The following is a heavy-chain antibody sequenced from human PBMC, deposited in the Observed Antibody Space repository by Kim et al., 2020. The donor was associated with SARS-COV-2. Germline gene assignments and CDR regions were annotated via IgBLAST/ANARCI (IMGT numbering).Heavy chain of an antibody. CDR3: AKGEYGSSDYFDY. D-gene: IGHD1-26*01. V-gene: IGHV3-23*01. J-gene: IGHJ4*02. Sequence: YADSVKGRFSISRDTSKNTLYLHMNSLRAEDTAVYYCAKGEYGSSDYFDYWGQGTLVTVSS.